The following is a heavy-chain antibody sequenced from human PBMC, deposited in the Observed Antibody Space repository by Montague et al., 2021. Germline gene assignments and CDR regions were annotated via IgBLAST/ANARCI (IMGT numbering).Heavy chain of an antibody. CDR2: VYHTGST. D-gene: IGHD2-15*01. J-gene: IGHJ6*02. CDR1: GDSINTPNW. V-gene: IGHV4-4*02. Sequence: SETLSLTCAVSGDSINTPNWWTWVRQFPGKGLEWIREVYHTGSTNYKPSLKSRVTLSVAKSKNQFSLKMTSVTAADTAIYYCARRGGYSARQYSGWDVWGPGSTVTAAS. CDR3: ARRGGYSARQYSGWDV.